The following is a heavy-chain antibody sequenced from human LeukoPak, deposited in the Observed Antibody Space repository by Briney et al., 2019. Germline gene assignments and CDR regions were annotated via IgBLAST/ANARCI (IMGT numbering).Heavy chain of an antibody. V-gene: IGHV3-23*01. CDR2: ISGSGGST. CDR1: GFTFSSYG. CDR3: AKDHSWSFDY. J-gene: IGHJ4*02. Sequence: GGSLRLSCAASGFTFSSYGMSWVRQAPGKGLEWVSAISGSGGSTYYADSVKGRFTISRDNSKNTLFLQMNSLRPEDTAAYYCAKDHSWSFDYWGQGTLVTVSS. D-gene: IGHD2-15*01.